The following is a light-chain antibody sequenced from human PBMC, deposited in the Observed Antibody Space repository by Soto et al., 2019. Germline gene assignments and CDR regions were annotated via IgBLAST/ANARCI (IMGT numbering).Light chain of an antibody. J-gene: IGKJ5*01. CDR2: QTS. V-gene: IGKV3-11*01. CDR1: QYINTR. Sequence: EIVLTQSPATLSSFPVYRVTLSCRASQYINTRLAWYQHRPGQSPRLLIYQTSLRAAGIPARFSGSGSGTDFTLTINSLEPEDFAVYYCQQRSSWPITFGQGTRLEIK. CDR3: QQRSSWPIT.